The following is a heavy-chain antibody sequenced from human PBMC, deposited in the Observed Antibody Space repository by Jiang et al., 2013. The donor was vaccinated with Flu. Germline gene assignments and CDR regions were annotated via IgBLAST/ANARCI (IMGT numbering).Heavy chain of an antibody. D-gene: IGHD1-26*01. CDR2: IIPILDTT. CDR1: GGTFSNYA. Sequence: SGAEVKKPGSSVKVSCKASGGTFSNYAISWVRQAPGQGLEWMGGIIPILDTTNYAQKFQGRVTITADKSTSTAYMELYSLRSEDTAMYYCARGSREGNWYFALWGRGTLVTVSS. CDR3: ARGSREGNWYFAL. V-gene: IGHV1-69*06. J-gene: IGHJ2*01.